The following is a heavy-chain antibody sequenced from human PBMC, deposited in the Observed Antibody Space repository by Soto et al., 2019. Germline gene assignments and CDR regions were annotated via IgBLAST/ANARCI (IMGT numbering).Heavy chain of an antibody. CDR3: ELNYYDSSGYYYDY. CDR2: IYYSGST. CDR1: GGSVSSGSYY. D-gene: IGHD3-22*01. Sequence: SETLSLTCTVSGGSVSSGSYYWSWIRQPPGKGLEWIGYIYYSGSTNYNPSLKSRVTISVDTSKNQFSLKLSSVTAADTAVYYCELNYYDSSGYYYDYWGQETLVTVSS. V-gene: IGHV4-61*01. J-gene: IGHJ4*02.